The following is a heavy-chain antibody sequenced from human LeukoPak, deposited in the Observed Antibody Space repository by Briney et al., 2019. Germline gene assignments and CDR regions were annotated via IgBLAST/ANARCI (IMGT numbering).Heavy chain of an antibody. D-gene: IGHD3-10*01. CDR3: ARERITMVRGVIGNWFDP. Sequence: GWSLRLSCAASGFTFSSYSMNWVRQAPGKGLEWVSSISNSSSYIYYADSVKGRFTISRDNAKNSLYLQMNSLRAEDTAVYYCARERITMVRGVIGNWFDPWGQGTLVTVSS. CDR1: GFTFSSYS. J-gene: IGHJ5*02. CDR2: ISNSSSYI. V-gene: IGHV3-21*01.